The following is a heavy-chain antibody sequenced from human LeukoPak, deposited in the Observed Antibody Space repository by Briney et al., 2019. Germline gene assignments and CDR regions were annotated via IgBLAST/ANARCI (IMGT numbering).Heavy chain of an antibody. CDR1: GYTFTSFG. CDR2: ISAYNGNT. D-gene: IGHD2-2*01. Sequence: GASVKVSCKASGYTFTSFGLSWVRQAPGQGLEWMGWISAYNGNTNYAQKLQGRVTMTTDTSTSTAYMELRSLRSDDTAVYYCARPHILVVPAAPAVTYYYMDVWGRGTTVTVSS. J-gene: IGHJ6*03. CDR3: ARPHILVVPAAPAVTYYYMDV. V-gene: IGHV1-18*01.